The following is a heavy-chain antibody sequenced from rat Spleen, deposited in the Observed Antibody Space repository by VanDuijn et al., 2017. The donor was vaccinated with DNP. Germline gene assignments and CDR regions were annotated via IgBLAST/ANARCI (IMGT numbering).Heavy chain of an antibody. D-gene: IGHD4-3*01. V-gene: IGHV5-58*01. CDR2: INTDGGTT. Sequence: EVQLLETGGGLVQPGRSLKVSCVASGFTFNNYWMFWVRQAPGKGLEWVASINTDGGTTYYPDSVKGRFTISRANAENTVYLQMNSLRSEDTATYFCARWYSSGFCFDYWGQGVMVTVSS. CDR1: GFTFNNYW. J-gene: IGHJ2*01. CDR3: ARWYSSGFCFDY.